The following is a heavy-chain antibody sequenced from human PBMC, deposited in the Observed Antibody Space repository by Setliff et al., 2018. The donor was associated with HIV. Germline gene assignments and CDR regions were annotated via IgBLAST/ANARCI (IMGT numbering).Heavy chain of an antibody. CDR3: ARHKTLRFLNLLTAGWFDP. J-gene: IGHJ5*02. CDR1: GGSISTNNFF. Sequence: TLSLTCTVSGGSISTNNFFWGWIRQPPGKGLEWIGTVDYSGTTYYTPSLKSRVTISVDTSKNQFSLKLTSVTAADTAVYYCARHKTLRFLNLLTAGWFDPWGQGALVTVSS. D-gene: IGHD3-3*01. V-gene: IGHV4-39*01. CDR2: VDYSGTT.